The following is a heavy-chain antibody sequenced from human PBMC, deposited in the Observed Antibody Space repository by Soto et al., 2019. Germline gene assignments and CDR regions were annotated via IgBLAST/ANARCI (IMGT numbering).Heavy chain of an antibody. D-gene: IGHD3-22*01. CDR2: ISSSSSYT. J-gene: IGHJ4*02. CDR3: ARISHDSSGYPAQ. V-gene: IGHV3-11*03. CDR1: GFTFSDYY. Sequence: PGGSLRLSCAASGFTFSDYYMSWIRQAPGKGLEWVSYISSSSSYTNYADSVKGRFTISRDNAKNSLYLQMNSLRAEDTAVYYCARISHDSSGYPAQWGQGTLVTVS.